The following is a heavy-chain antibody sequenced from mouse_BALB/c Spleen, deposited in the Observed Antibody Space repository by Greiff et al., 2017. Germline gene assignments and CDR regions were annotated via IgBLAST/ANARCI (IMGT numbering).Heavy chain of an antibody. CDR2: ISSGGST. Sequence: VMLVESGGGLVKPGGSLKLSCAASGFTFSSYAMSWVRQTPEKRLEWVASISSGGSTYYPDSVKGRFTISRDNARNILYLQMSSLRSEDTAMYYCARGVRDFDVWGAGTTVTVSS. CDR3: ARGVRDFDV. D-gene: IGHD2-13*01. CDR1: GFTFSSYA. V-gene: IGHV5-6-5*01. J-gene: IGHJ1*01.